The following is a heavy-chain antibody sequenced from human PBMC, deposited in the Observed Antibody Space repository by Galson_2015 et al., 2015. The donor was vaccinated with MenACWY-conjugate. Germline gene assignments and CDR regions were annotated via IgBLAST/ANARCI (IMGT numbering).Heavy chain of an antibody. Sequence: PALVKPTQTLTLTCTFSGFSLSTSGMCVSWIRQPPGKALEWLALIDWDDDKYYSTSLKTRLTISKDTSKNQVVLTLTNMDPVDTATYYCARTNSRYGSGSPNAFDIWGQGTMVTVSS. CDR1: GFSLSTSGMC. D-gene: IGHD3-10*01. J-gene: IGHJ3*02. V-gene: IGHV2-70*01. CDR2: IDWDDDK. CDR3: ARTNSRYGSGSPNAFDI.